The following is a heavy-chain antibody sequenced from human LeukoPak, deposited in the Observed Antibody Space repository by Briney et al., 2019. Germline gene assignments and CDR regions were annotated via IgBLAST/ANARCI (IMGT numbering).Heavy chain of an antibody. V-gene: IGHV3-23*01. Sequence: PGGSLRLSCAASGFTFSSYAMSWVRQAPGKGLEWVSAISGSGGSTYYADSVKGRFTISRDNSKNTLSLQMNSLRAEDTALYYCAKRGVTGYKEGFDYWGQGTLVTVSS. CDR2: ISGSGGST. D-gene: IGHD3-9*01. CDR3: AKRGVTGYKEGFDY. CDR1: GFTFSSYA. J-gene: IGHJ4*02.